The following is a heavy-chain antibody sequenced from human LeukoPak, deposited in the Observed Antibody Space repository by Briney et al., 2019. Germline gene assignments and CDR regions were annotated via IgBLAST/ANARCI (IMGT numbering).Heavy chain of an antibody. V-gene: IGHV3-43*01. D-gene: IGHD3-22*01. J-gene: IGHJ4*02. Sequence: GGSLRLSCAASGFTFEDYTMHWVRQAPGKTLEWLSLISWDGTPYYTDSVKGRFTISRDNSKNSLYLQMDTLRSEDTAFYYCVKDISYESSGSVFDYWGKGTLVTVSS. CDR1: GFTFEDYT. CDR3: VKDISYESSGSVFDY. CDR2: ISWDGTP.